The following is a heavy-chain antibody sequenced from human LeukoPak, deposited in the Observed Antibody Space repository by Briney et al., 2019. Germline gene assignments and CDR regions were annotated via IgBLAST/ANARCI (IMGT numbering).Heavy chain of an antibody. Sequence: GGSLRLSCAASGFTFSKYAMTWVRQAPGKGLEWVSGISVSGGSTNYADSVKGRFTISRDNSKNTLSLQMNSLRAEDTAVYYCAKSHYFDSGGYYFFDYWGQGTLVTVSS. V-gene: IGHV3-23*01. CDR3: AKSHYFDSGGYYFFDY. CDR1: GFTFSKYA. D-gene: IGHD3-22*01. J-gene: IGHJ4*02. CDR2: ISVSGGST.